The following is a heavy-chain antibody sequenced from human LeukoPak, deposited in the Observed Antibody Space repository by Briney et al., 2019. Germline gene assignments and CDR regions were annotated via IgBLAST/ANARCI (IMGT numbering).Heavy chain of an antibody. D-gene: IGHD6-19*01. J-gene: IGHJ4*02. CDR1: GGSFSYYY. CDR2: INHSGST. Sequence: SETLSLTCAVYGGSFSYYYWSWIRQPPGKGLEWIGEINHSGSTNYNPSLKSRVTISVDTSKNQFCLKLSSVTAADTAVYYCARTFTSGWFLGYWGQGTLVTVSS. CDR3: ARTFTSGWFLGY. V-gene: IGHV4-34*01.